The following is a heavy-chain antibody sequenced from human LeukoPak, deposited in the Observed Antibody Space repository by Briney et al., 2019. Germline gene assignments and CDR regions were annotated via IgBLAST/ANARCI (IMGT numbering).Heavy chain of an antibody. CDR1: GGSISSYY. CDR2: IYYSGST. V-gene: IGHV4-59*01. CDR3: ARDPSGEWDGFDP. J-gene: IGHJ5*02. Sequence: SETLSLTCTVSGGSISSYYWSWIRQPPGKGLEWIGYIYYSGSTNYNPSLKSRVTISVDTSKNQFSLKLSSVTAADTAVYYCARDPSGEWDGFDPWGQGTLVTVSS. D-gene: IGHD3-16*01.